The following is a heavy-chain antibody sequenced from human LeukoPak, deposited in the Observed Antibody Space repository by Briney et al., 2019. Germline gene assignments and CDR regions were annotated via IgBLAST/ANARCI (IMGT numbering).Heavy chain of an antibody. D-gene: IGHD6-6*01. V-gene: IGHV3-33*06. J-gene: IGHJ6*03. Sequence: GRSLRLSCAASGFTFSSYGMHWVRQAPGKGLEWVAVIWYDGSNKYYADSVKGRFTISRDNSKNTLYLQMNSLRAEDTAVYYCAKDPKQLVRDLEYYMDLWGKGTTVTVSS. CDR1: GFTFSSYG. CDR3: AKDPKQLVRDLEYYMDL. CDR2: IWYDGSNK.